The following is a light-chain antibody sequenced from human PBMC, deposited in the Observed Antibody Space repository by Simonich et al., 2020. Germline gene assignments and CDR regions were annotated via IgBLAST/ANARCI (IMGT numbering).Light chain of an antibody. V-gene: IGLV3-25*03. CDR1: ALPKQY. J-gene: IGLJ2*01. Sequence: SYELTQPPSVSVSPRQTARITCSGDALPKQYAYWYQQKPGQAPVLVIYKDSERPSGIPERFSGSSSGTTVTLTISGVQAEDEAYYYCQSADSSGTYVVFGGGTKLTVL. CDR3: QSADSSGTYVV. CDR2: KDS.